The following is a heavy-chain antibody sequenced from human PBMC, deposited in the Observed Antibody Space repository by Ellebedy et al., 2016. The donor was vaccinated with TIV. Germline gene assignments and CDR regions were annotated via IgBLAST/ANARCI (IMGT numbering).Heavy chain of an antibody. D-gene: IGHD5-18*01. CDR1: GFAFSTYS. J-gene: IGHJ6*03. Sequence: GGSLRLSXAASGFAFSTYSLNWVRQAPGKGLEWVSSISSSLRHVYYADSVKGRFTISRDNAKNSLYLQMNSLRAEDTALYYCAKDVAPIYSYGWDKLPYYYYYYYMDVWGKGTTVTVSS. CDR2: ISSSLRHV. CDR3: AKDVAPIYSYGWDKLPYYYYYYYMDV. V-gene: IGHV3-21*04.